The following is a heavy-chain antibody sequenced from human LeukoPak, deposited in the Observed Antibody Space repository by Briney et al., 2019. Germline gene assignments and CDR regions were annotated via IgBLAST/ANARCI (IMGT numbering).Heavy chain of an antibody. CDR3: ARELDSSGWSHFDY. J-gene: IGHJ4*02. CDR2: INPNSGGT. D-gene: IGHD6-19*01. CDR1: GCTFTGYY. Sequence: ASVKVSCKASGCTFTGYYMHWVRQAPGQGLEWMGWINPNSGGTNYAQKFQGRVTMTRDTSISTAYMELSRLRSDDTAVYYCARELDSSGWSHFDYWGQGTLVTVSS. V-gene: IGHV1-2*02.